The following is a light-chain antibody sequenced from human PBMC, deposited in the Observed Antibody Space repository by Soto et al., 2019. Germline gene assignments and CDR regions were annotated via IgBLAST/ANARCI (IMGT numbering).Light chain of an antibody. CDR3: QQFQSSLRT. V-gene: IGKV3-20*01. CDR1: ESLSQHS. CDR2: GPS. Sequence: IVLTQSPGTPSLPAGETATLSCRASESLSQHSIAWYQQKPGQAPRLLIYGPSGRATGIPGRISGSGSGTDFTLTISGLEPEDFAMYYCQQFQSSLRTFGQGTKVDIK. J-gene: IGKJ1*01.